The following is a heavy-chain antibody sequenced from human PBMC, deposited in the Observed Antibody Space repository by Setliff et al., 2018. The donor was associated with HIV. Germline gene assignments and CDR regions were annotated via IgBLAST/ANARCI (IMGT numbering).Heavy chain of an antibody. CDR2: IYYSGTT. CDR3: ASEAWTSYRSSSGYYCYYMDV. D-gene: IGHD6-6*01. Sequence: ETLSLTCTVSGDSVSSASYYWSWIRQPPGKGLEWIGYIYYSGTTKYNPSLKSRVTISVDTSKNQFSLKLSAVTAADTAVYYCASEAWTSYRSSSGYYCYYMDVWGKGTTVTVSS. J-gene: IGHJ6*03. CDR1: GDSVSSASYY. V-gene: IGHV4-61*01.